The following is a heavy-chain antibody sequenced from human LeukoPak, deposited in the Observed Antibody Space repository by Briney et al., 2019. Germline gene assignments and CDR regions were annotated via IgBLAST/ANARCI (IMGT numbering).Heavy chain of an antibody. CDR3: ASQVRPAAISSWFDP. CDR1: GYTFTSYG. V-gene: IGHV1-18*01. J-gene: IGHJ5*02. CDR2: ISAYNGNT. D-gene: IGHD2-2*01. Sequence: GASVKVSCKASGYTFTSYGISWVRQAPGQGLEWMGWISAYNGNTNYAQKLQGRVTMTTDTSTSTAYMELRSLRSDDTAVYYCASQVRPAAISSWFDPWGQGTLVTVSS.